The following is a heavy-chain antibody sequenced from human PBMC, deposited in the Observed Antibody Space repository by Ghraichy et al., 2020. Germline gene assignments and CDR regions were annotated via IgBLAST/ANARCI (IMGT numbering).Heavy chain of an antibody. Sequence: LSLTCAASGFTVSSNYMSWVRQAPGKGLEWVSVIYSGGSTYYADSVKGRFTISRDNSKNTLYLQMNSLRAEDMAVYYCARGKDYYYYYMDVWGKGTTVTVSS. CDR3: ARGKDYYYYYMDV. CDR2: IYSGGST. V-gene: IGHV3-53*01. J-gene: IGHJ6*03. CDR1: GFTVSSNY.